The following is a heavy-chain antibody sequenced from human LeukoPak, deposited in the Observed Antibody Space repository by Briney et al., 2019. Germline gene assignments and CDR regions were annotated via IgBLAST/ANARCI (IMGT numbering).Heavy chain of an antibody. CDR2: ISSSSSYI. V-gene: IGHV3-21*01. Sequence: GGSLRLSCAASGFTFSSYSITWVRQAPGKGLEWVSSISSSSSYIYYADSVKGRFTISRDNAKNSLYLQMNSLRAEDTAVYYCARRERGTYYYDSSGYYVDYWGQGTLVTVSS. CDR1: GFTFSSYS. CDR3: ARRERGTYYYDSSGYYVDY. D-gene: IGHD3-22*01. J-gene: IGHJ4*02.